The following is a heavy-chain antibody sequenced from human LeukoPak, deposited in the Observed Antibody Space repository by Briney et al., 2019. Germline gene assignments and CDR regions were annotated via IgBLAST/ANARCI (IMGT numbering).Heavy chain of an antibody. Sequence: PSETLSLTCTVSGGSISSYYWSWIRQPPGKGLEWIGYIYYSGSTSYNPSLKSRVTISVDTSKNQFSLKLSSVTAADTAVYYCARGVAATRGAFDIWGQGTMVTVSS. CDR2: IYYSGST. CDR1: GGSISSYY. J-gene: IGHJ3*02. V-gene: IGHV4-59*01. D-gene: IGHD2-15*01. CDR3: ARGVAATRGAFDI.